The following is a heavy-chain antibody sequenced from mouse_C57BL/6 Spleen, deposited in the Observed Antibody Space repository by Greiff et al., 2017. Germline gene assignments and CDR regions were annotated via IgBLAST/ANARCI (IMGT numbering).Heavy chain of an antibody. V-gene: IGHV1-52*01. Sequence: QVQLQQPGAELVRPGSSVKLSCKASGYTFTSYWMHWVKQRPIQGLEWIGNIDPSDSETHYNQKFKDKATLTVAKSSSTAYMPLSSLTSEDSAVYYCARVARGSSYGYFDYWGQGTTLTVSS. CDR2: IDPSDSET. J-gene: IGHJ2*01. CDR3: ARVARGSSYGYFDY. D-gene: IGHD1-1*01. CDR1: GYTFTSYW.